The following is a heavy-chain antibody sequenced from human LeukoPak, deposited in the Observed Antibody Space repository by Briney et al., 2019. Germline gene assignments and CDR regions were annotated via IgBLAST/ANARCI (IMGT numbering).Heavy chain of an antibody. V-gene: IGHV4-39*01. Sequence: SETLSLTCTVSGGSISSSSYYWGWIRQPPGKGLEWIGSIYYSGSTYYNPSLKSRVTISVDTSKNQFSLKPSSVTAADTAVYYSARLASGSYGPLTPFDYWGQGTLVTVSS. CDR2: IYYSGST. CDR1: GGSISSSSYY. J-gene: IGHJ4*02. CDR3: ARLASGSYGPLTPFDY. D-gene: IGHD1-26*01.